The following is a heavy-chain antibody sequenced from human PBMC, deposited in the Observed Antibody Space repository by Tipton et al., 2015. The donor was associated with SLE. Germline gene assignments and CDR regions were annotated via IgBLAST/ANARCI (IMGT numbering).Heavy chain of an antibody. CDR2: TYYRSKWYN. D-gene: IGHD6-6*01. Sequence: GLVKPSQPLSLTCAISGDSVSSNSAGWNWIRQSPSRGLEWLGRTYYRSKWYNDPAVSVKSRIIIKPDTSKNQFSLPLNSVTPEDTAVYYCARDSSSSFDYWRQGTLVTVSS. J-gene: IGHJ4*02. V-gene: IGHV6-1*01. CDR3: ARDSSSSFDY. CDR1: GDSVSSNSAG.